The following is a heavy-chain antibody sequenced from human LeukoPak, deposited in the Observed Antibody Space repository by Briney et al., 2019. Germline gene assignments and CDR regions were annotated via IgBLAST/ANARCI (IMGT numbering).Heavy chain of an antibody. CDR2: IRYDGSNK. J-gene: IGHJ4*02. D-gene: IGHD6-6*01. Sequence: TGGSLRLSCAASGFTFSSYGMHWVRQAPGKGLEWVAFIRYDGSNKYYADSVKGRFTISRDNSKNTLYLQMNSLRAEDTAVYYCAKDRIAARPPDYWGQGTLVTVSS. CDR1: GFTFSSYG. CDR3: AKDRIAARPPDY. V-gene: IGHV3-30*02.